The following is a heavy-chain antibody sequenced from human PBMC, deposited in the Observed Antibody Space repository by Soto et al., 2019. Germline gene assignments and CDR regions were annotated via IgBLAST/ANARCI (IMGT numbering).Heavy chain of an antibody. J-gene: IGHJ6*02. CDR3: TKSRRSVLMVYGFGGMDV. CDR1: GFSVSDYA. V-gene: IGHV3-23*01. Sequence: PGGSLRLSCAASGFSVSDYAMSWVRQAPGKGLEWASSISGSGDGTYYGDSVKGRFTLSRDTSQKTLYLQMNNLRGEDTAVCFCTKSRRSVLMVYGFGGMDVWGRGTTVTVSS. CDR2: ISGSGDGT. D-gene: IGHD2-8*01.